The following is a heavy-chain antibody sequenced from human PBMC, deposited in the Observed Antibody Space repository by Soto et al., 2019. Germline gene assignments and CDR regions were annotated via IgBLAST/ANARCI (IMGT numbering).Heavy chain of an antibody. V-gene: IGHV1-18*01. CDR1: GYTFTSYG. Sequence: ASVKVSCKASGYTFTSYGISWVRQAPGQGLEWMGWISAYNGNTNYAQKLQGRVTMTTDTSTSTTYMELSSLRSEDTAVYYCAAEYYYGDSDPEGRIDWGQGTLVTSPQ. D-gene: IGHD3-10*01. CDR2: ISAYNGNT. CDR3: AAEYYYGDSDPEGRID. J-gene: IGHJ4*02.